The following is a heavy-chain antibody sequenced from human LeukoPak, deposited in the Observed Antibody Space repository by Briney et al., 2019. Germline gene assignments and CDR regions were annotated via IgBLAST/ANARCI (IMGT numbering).Heavy chain of an antibody. CDR1: GLTFSSYW. V-gene: IGHV3-74*01. CDR3: ARDLGRIVEATAPDY. Sequence: GGSLRLSCAASGLTFSSYWMHWVRQAPGKGLVWVSRINSDGSSTSYADSVKGRFTISRDNAKNTLYLQMNSLRAEDTAVYYCARDLGRIVEATAPDYWGQGTLVTVSS. D-gene: IGHD1-26*01. CDR2: INSDGSST. J-gene: IGHJ4*02.